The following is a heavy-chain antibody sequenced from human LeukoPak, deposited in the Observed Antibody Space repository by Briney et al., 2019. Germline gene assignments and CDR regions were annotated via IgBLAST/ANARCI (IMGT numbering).Heavy chain of an antibody. CDR2: TGTSTSTI. CDR3: ARHDYGANSGDY. V-gene: IGHV3-48*02. CDR1: GFTFSTYS. J-gene: IGHJ4*02. Sequence: GGSLRLSCAASGFTFSTYSMNWVRQAPGKGLEWVSYTGTSTSTIYYADSVKGRFTISRDNAKNSLYLQMNSLRDKDTAVYYCARHDYGANSGDYWGQGTLVTVSS. D-gene: IGHD4-23*01.